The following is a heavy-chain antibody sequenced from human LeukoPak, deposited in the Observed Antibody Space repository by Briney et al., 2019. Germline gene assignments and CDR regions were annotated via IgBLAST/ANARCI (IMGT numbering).Heavy chain of an antibody. J-gene: IGHJ5*02. V-gene: IGHV3-23*01. CDR2: ISGSYGTT. CDR1: GFTFSSYA. Sequence: GGSLRLSCAASGFTFSSYAMSWLRQAPGKGLEWVSSISGSYGTTYYADSVKGRFTISRDNAKNSLYLQMNSLRAEDTAVYYCARDYWFDPWGHGTLVTVSS. CDR3: ARDYWFDP.